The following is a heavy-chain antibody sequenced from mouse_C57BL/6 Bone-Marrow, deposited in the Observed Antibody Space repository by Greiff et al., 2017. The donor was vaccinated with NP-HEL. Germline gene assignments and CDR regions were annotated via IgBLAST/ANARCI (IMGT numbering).Heavy chain of an antibody. D-gene: IGHD2-10*01. CDR3: TRAYSGDY. CDR1: GYTFTDYE. J-gene: IGHJ2*01. CDR2: IDPETGGT. Sequence: VKLMESGAELVRPGASVTLSCKASGYTFTDYEMHWVKQTPVHGLEWIGAIDPETGGTAYNQKFKGKAILTADKSSSTAYMELRSLTSEDSAVYYCTRAYSGDYWGQGTTLTVSS. V-gene: IGHV1-15*01.